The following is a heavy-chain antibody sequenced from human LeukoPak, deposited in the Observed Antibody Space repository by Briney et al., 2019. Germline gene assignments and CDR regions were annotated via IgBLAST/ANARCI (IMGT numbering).Heavy chain of an antibody. CDR1: GGSVSSGIYY. CDR3: ARVHYTRALCYPLPPDNWFDP. D-gene: IGHD2-8*02. J-gene: IGHJ5*02. CDR2: IYYSGST. V-gene: IGHV4-61*01. Sequence: SETLSLTCTVSGGSVSSGIYYWSWIRQPPGKGLEWIGCIYYSGSTKYNPSLKSRVTISVDTSKNQFSLKLSSVTAADTAVYYCARVHYTRALCYPLPPDNWFDPWGQGTLVTVSS.